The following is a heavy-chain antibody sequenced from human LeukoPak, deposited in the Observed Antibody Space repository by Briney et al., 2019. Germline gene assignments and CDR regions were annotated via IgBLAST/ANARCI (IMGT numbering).Heavy chain of an antibody. CDR2: IYHSGST. CDR1: GGSISSGGYS. V-gene: IGHV4-30-2*01. D-gene: IGHD2-15*01. J-gene: IGHJ4*02. Sequence: SQTLSLTCAVSGGSISSGGYSWSWLRQPPGEGLEWIGYIYHSGSTYYNPSLKSRVTISVDRSKNQFSLKLSSVTAADTAVYYCARAVCSGGSCYFDYWGQGTLVTVSS. CDR3: ARAVCSGGSCYFDY.